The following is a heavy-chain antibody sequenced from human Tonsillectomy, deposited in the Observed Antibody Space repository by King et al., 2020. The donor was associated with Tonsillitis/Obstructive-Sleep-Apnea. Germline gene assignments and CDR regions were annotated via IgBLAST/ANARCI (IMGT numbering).Heavy chain of an antibody. Sequence: VQLQESGPGLVKPSETLSLTCTVSGGSISRYSWSWIRQPPGKGLEWIGYIYYSGSTNYNPSLKSRVTISVDTSKNQFSLKLSSVTAADPAVYYCARDMVLEAGGDAFDIWGQGTVVTVSS. V-gene: IGHV4-59*01. J-gene: IGHJ3*02. CDR1: GGSISRYS. CDR2: IYYSGST. D-gene: IGHD2-8*01. CDR3: ARDMVLEAGGDAFDI.